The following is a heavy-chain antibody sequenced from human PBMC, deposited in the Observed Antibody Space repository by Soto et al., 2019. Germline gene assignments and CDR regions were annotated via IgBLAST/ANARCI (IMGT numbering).Heavy chain of an antibody. J-gene: IGHJ6*02. CDR2: ISSDGTSR. D-gene: IGHD4-4*01. CDR3: AKVRVKDYYYYAMDV. CDR1: GFTFSSYG. Sequence: GGSLRLSCAASGFTFSSYGMHWVRQAPGKGLERVAVISSDGTSRFYADSVKGRFTISRDNSKNTLYLQMNSLRAEDTAMYYCAKVRVKDYYYYAMDVWGQGXTVTVYS. V-gene: IGHV3-30*18.